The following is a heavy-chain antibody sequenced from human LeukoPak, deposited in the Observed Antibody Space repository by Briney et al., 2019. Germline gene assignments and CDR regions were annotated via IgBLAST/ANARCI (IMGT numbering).Heavy chain of an antibody. J-gene: IGHJ5*02. CDR1: GGSFSGYY. CDR2: IYHSGST. Sequence: PSETLSLTCAVYGGSFSGYYWSWIRQPPGKGLEWIGEIYHSGSTNYNPSLKSRVTISVDTSKNQFSLKLSSVTAADTAVYYCAREGAGSIPWFDPWGQGTLVTVSS. D-gene: IGHD1-26*01. V-gene: IGHV4-34*01. CDR3: AREGAGSIPWFDP.